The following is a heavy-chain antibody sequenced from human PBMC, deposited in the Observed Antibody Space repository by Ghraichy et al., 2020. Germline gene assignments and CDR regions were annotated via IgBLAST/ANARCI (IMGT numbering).Heavy chain of an antibody. V-gene: IGHV3-15*01. J-gene: IGHJ4*02. Sequence: GGSLRLSCAASGFTFNTAWMTWVRQAPGKGLEWVGRIKSKSDGESADYAAPVKGRFTIFRDDSKNTLYLQMNSLKTEDTAVYYCTTCGQRQRCQWADLVDYWGQGILVTVSS. D-gene: IGHD4-17*01. CDR3: TTCGQRQRCQWADLVDY. CDR2: IKSKSDGESA. CDR1: GFTFNTAW.